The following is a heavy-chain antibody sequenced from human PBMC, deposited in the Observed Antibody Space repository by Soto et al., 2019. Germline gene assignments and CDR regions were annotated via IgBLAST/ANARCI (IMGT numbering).Heavy chain of an antibody. CDR1: GGMFYSSA. CDR2: IIPIFGTA. D-gene: IGHD5-18*01. J-gene: IGHJ3*02. V-gene: IGHV1-69*13. CDR3: ARDHVDTAMVDAFDI. Sequence: SVKVSCKASGGMFYSSAINWVRQAPVQGLEWMGGIIPIFGTANYAQKFQGRVTITADESTSTAYMELSSLRSEDTAVYYCARDHVDTAMVDAFDIWGQGTMVTVSS.